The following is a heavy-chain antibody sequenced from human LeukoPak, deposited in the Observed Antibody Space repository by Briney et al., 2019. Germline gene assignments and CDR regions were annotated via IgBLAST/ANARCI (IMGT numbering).Heavy chain of an antibody. CDR2: IRYDGSNK. J-gene: IGHJ5*01. Sequence: GGSLRLSCAASGFTFISYAIHWVRQAPGKGLEWVAFIRYDGSNKYYAESVKGRFTISRDNSKNTLYLQMNSLRPEDTAVYYCAKPVSGSYSDWFDSWGQGTLVTVSS. V-gene: IGHV3-30*02. D-gene: IGHD1-26*01. CDR1: GFTFISYA. CDR3: AKPVSGSYSDWFDS.